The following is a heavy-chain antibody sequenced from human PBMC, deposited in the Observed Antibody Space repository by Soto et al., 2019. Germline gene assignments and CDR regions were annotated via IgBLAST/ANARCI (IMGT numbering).Heavy chain of an antibody. V-gene: IGHV4-39*01. J-gene: IGHJ4*02. CDR3: ARHRALVGASDFDY. CDR1: GGSISSSSYY. D-gene: IGHD1-26*01. CDR2: IYYSGST. Sequence: SETLTFTCTASGGSISSSSYYWGWIRQPPGKGLEWIGSIYYSGSTYYNPSLKSRVTISVDTSKNQFSLKLSSVTAADTAVYYCARHRALVGASDFDYWGQGTLVTVSS.